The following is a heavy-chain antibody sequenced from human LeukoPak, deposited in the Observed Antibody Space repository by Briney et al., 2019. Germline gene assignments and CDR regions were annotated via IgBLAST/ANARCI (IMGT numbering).Heavy chain of an antibody. CDR1: GDSINRSRYY. CDR3: ARHYSTSLVYRFDP. CDR2: IYYSGST. J-gene: IGHJ5*02. D-gene: IGHD6-6*01. Sequence: SETLSLTCTVSGDSINRSRYYWGWIRQPPGKGLEWIGSIYYSGSTYYNPSLKSRVTISVDTSKNQFSLKLSSVTAADTAVYYCARHYSTSLVYRFDPWGQGTLVTVSS. V-gene: IGHV4-39*01.